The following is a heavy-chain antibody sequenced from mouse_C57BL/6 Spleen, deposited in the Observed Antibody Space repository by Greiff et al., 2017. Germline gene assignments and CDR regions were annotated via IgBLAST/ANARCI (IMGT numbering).Heavy chain of an antibody. CDR3: SRGGGLYYYAMDY. J-gene: IGHJ4*01. CDR2: IYPGDGDT. V-gene: IGHV1-80*01. Sequence: QVQLQQSGAELVKPGASVKISCKASGYAFSSYWMNWVKQRPGKGLEWIGQIYPGDGDTNYNGKFKGKATLTADKSSSTAYMQLSRLTSEDSAVYFLSRGGGLYYYAMDYWGQGTSVTVSS. D-gene: IGHD3-3*01. CDR1: GYAFSSYW.